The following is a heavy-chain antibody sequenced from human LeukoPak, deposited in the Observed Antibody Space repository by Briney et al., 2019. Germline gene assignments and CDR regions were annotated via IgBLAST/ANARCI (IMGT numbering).Heavy chain of an antibody. CDR2: ISRGGST. V-gene: IGHV3-23*01. CDR1: GFTFSSNA. CDR3: RKDRVDTTMHHDY. D-gene: IGHD5-18*01. J-gene: IGHJ4*02. Sequence: GGSLRLSCAASGFTFSSNAMSWVRQAPGKGPEWVSTISRGGSTYYSDSVKGRFPISRDTSKNTLYLQMHSLSAEDTAVYYLRKDRVDTTMHHDYWGQGTLVTVSS.